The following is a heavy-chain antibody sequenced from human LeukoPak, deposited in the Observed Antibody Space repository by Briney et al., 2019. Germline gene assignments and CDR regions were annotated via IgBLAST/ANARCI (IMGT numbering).Heavy chain of an antibody. J-gene: IGHJ3*02. Sequence: SETLSLTCTVSGGSISSSSYYWGWIRQPPGKGLEWIGSIYYSGSTYYNPSLKSRVTISVDRSKNQFSLKLSSVTAADTAVYYCARSSELAFDIWGQGTMVTVSS. CDR3: ARSSELAFDI. D-gene: IGHD2-15*01. CDR2: IYYSGST. CDR1: GGSISSSSYY. V-gene: IGHV4-39*07.